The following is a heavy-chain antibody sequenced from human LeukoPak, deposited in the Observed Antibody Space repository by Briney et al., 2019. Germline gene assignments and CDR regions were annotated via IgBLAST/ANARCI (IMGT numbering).Heavy chain of an antibody. CDR3: ARVNYGDLYYFDY. D-gene: IGHD4-17*01. Sequence: PGGSLRLSCAASGFTFSSYSMSWVRQAPGKGLEWVSSISSSSSYIYYADSVKGRFTISRDNAKNSLYLQMNSLRAEDTAVYYCARVNYGDLYYFDYWGQGTLVTVSS. CDR1: GFTFSSYS. CDR2: ISSSSSYI. V-gene: IGHV3-21*01. J-gene: IGHJ4*02.